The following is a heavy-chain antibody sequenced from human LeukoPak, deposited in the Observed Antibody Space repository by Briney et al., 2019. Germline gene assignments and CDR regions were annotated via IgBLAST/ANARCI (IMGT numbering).Heavy chain of an antibody. D-gene: IGHD5-18*01. Sequence: GASVKVSCKASGYTFTSYGISWVLQAPGQGPEWMGWISAYNGNTNYAQKLQGRVTMTTDTSTSTAFMELRSLRSDDTAVYYCARVVTYYYYYMDVWGKGTTVTVSS. V-gene: IGHV1-18*01. J-gene: IGHJ6*03. CDR1: GYTFTSYG. CDR2: ISAYNGNT. CDR3: ARVVTYYYYYMDV.